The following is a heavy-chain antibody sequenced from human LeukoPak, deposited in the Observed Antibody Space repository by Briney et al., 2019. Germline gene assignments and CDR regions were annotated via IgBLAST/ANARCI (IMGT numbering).Heavy chain of an antibody. D-gene: IGHD6-13*01. CDR1: GFTFSSYA. Sequence: GGSLRLSCAASGFTFSSYAMHWVRQAPGKGLEWVSAISGSGGSTYYADSVKGRFTISRDNSKNTLYLQMNSLRAEDTAVYYCAKDPGYSSSWYANFDYWGQGTLVTVSS. CDR2: ISGSGGST. V-gene: IGHV3-23*01. J-gene: IGHJ4*02. CDR3: AKDPGYSSSWYANFDY.